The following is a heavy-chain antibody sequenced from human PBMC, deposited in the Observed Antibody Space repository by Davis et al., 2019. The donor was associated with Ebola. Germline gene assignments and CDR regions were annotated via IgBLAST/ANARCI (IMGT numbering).Heavy chain of an antibody. Sequence: GSLRLSCTVSGGSISSYYWSWIRQPPGKGLEWIGEINHSGSTNYNPSLKSRVTISVDTSKNQFSLKLSSVTAADTAVYYCARRPRFLEWSRRYYYGMDVWGQGTTVTVSS. CDR3: ARRPRFLEWSRRYYYGMDV. D-gene: IGHD3-3*01. V-gene: IGHV4-34*01. CDR1: GGSISSYY. J-gene: IGHJ6*02. CDR2: INHSGST.